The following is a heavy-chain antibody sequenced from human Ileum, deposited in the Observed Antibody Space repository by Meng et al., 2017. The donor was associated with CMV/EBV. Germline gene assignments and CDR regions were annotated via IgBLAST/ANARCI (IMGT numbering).Heavy chain of an antibody. J-gene: IGHJ5*02. CDR2: IHPTGTT. V-gene: IGHV4-4*07. CDR1: GGSLTSYY. CDR3: ARAAARGVPVDL. Sequence: QLQLQETVPRLLQPSETLSLTCTVTGGSLTSYYWTWIRQPAGKGLEWIGRIHPTGTTDDNPSLRSRVSMSLDKSKNQFSLKLTSVTAADTAVYYCARAAARGVPVDLWGQGTLVTVSS. D-gene: IGHD3-10*01.